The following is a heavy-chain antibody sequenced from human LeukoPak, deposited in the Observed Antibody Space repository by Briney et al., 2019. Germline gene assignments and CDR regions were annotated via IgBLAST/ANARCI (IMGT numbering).Heavy chain of an antibody. V-gene: IGHV1-8*01. CDR3: ARTVYNWNPYFDY. J-gene: IGHJ4*02. Sequence: ASVKVSCKASGYTFTSYDINWVRQATGQGLEWMGWMNPNSGNTGYAQKFQGRVTMTRNTSISTAYMELSRLRSDDTAVYYCARTVYNWNPYFDYWGQGTLVTVSS. CDR1: GYTFTSYD. CDR2: MNPNSGNT. D-gene: IGHD1-1*01.